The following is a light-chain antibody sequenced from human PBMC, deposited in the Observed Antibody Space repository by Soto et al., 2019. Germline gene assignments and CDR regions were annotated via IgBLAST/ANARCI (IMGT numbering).Light chain of an antibody. J-gene: IGKJ1*01. CDR1: QSVSSIY. CDR3: QQYNLYPET. CDR2: GGS. Sequence: EIVLTQSPGTLSLSPGERATLSCRASQSVSSIYLAWYQQKPGQAPRLLIYGGSSRATGIPDRFSGSGSGTEFTLTISSLQPDDFATYYCQQYNLYPETFGQGTKVDI. V-gene: IGKV3-20*01.